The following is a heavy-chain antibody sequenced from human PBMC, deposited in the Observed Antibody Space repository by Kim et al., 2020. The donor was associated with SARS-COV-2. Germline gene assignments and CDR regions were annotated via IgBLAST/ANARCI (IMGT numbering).Heavy chain of an antibody. J-gene: IGHJ6*02. CDR1: GFTFSSYA. Sequence: GGSLRLSCAASGFTFSSYAMSWVRQAPGKGLEWVSAISGSGGSTYYADSVKGRFTISRDNSKNTLYLQMNSLRAEDTAVYYCAAEPWFGELLAPYYYYGMDVWGQGTTVTVSS. CDR3: AAEPWFGELLAPYYYYGMDV. D-gene: IGHD3-10*01. CDR2: ISGSGGST. V-gene: IGHV3-23*01.